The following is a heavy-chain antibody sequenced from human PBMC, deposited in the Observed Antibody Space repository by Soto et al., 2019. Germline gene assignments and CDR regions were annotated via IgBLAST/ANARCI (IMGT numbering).Heavy chain of an antibody. CDR3: ARDRYCSSTSCYLDYYYYMDV. CDR1: GFTFSDYY. V-gene: IGHV3-11*01. Sequence: PGGSLRLSCAASGFTFSDYYMSWIRQAPGKGLEWVSYISSSGSTIYYADSVKGRFTISRDNAKNSLYLQMNSLRAEDTAVYYCARDRYCSSTSCYLDYYYYMDVWGKGTTVTVSS. J-gene: IGHJ6*03. CDR2: ISSSGSTI. D-gene: IGHD2-2*01.